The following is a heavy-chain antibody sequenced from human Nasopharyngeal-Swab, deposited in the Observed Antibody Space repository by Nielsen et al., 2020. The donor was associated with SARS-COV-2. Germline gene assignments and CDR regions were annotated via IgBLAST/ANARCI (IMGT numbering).Heavy chain of an antibody. D-gene: IGHD2-2*01. V-gene: IGHV3-33*01. Sequence: GGSLSLSCASSGFTFSSYGMHWVRQAPGKRLEWVAVIWYDGSNKYYADSVKGRFTISRDNSKNTLYLQMNSLRAEDTAVYYCARESTPHCSSTSCLPDYWGQGTLVTVSS. CDR1: GFTFSSYG. J-gene: IGHJ4*02. CDR2: IWYDGSNK. CDR3: ARESTPHCSSTSCLPDY.